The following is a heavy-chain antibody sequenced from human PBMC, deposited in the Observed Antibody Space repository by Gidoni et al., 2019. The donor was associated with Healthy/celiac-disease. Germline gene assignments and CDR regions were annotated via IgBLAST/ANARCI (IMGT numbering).Heavy chain of an antibody. J-gene: IGHJ6*02. V-gene: IGHV3-7*01. CDR2: IKQDGSEK. Sequence: GFTFSSYWMSCVRQTPGKGLEWVANIKQDGSEKYYGDSVKGRFTISRDNAKNSLYLQMNSLRAEDTAVYYCARKARTLGMDVWGQGTTVTGSS. CDR3: ARKARTLGMDV. CDR1: GFTFSSYW. D-gene: IGHD6-6*01.